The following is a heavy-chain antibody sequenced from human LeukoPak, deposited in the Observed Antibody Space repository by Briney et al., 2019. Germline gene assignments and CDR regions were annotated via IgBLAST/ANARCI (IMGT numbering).Heavy chain of an antibody. J-gene: IGHJ5*02. CDR1: GYTLTGYC. CDR2: INPNSGGT. Sequence: ASVKVSCKASGYTLTGYCMHWVRQAPGQGLEWMGWINPNSGGTNYAQKFQGRVTMTRDTSISTAYMELSRLRSDDTAVYYCARVTMVRGVSNWFDPWGQGTLVTVSS. CDR3: ARVTMVRGVSNWFDP. D-gene: IGHD3-10*01. V-gene: IGHV1-2*02.